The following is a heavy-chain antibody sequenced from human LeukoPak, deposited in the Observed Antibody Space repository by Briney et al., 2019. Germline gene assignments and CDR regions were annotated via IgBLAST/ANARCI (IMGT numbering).Heavy chain of an antibody. CDR2: ISRSSSHI. J-gene: IGHJ4*02. D-gene: IGHD4-17*01. CDR1: GFTFSNYT. V-gene: IGHV3-21*01. CDR3: ARDGAGGDYEGGVDY. Sequence: GGSLRLSCAASGFTFSNYTMNWVRQAPGKGLEWVSSISRSSSHIYYADSVKGRFTISRDNAKNSLYLQTNSLRAEDTAVYYCARDGAGGDYEGGVDYWGQGTLVTVSS.